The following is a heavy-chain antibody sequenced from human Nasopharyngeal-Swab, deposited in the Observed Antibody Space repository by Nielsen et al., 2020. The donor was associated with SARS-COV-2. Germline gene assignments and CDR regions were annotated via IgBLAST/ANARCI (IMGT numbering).Heavy chain of an antibody. CDR3: ARDAEGRDYYYYMDV. J-gene: IGHJ6*03. V-gene: IGHV3-21*01. CDR2: ISSSSSYI. Sequence: VRQAPGKGLEWVSSISSSSSYIYYADSVKGRFTISRDNAKNSLYLQMNSLRAEDTAVYYCARDAEGRDYYYYMDVWGKGTTVTVSS.